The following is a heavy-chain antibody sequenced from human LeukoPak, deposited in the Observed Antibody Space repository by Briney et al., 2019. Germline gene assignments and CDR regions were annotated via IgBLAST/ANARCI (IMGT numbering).Heavy chain of an antibody. J-gene: IGHJ5*02. Sequence: SETLSLTCTVSGGSISSYYWSWIRQPPGKGLEWIAYICYSGSTNYNPSLKSRVTLSVDTSKNQFSLNLISVTAADTAVYYCARDSGTTGEVKFDPWGQGTLVTVSS. V-gene: IGHV4-59*12. CDR3: ARDSGTTGEVKFDP. CDR2: ICYSGST. CDR1: GGSISSYY. D-gene: IGHD3-10*01.